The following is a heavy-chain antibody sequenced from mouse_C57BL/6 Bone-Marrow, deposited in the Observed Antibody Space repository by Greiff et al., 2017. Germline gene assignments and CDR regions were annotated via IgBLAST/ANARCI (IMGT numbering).Heavy chain of an antibody. D-gene: IGHD4-1*01. J-gene: IGHJ3*01. CDR2: LNPSSGYT. Sequence: QVQLQQSGAELAKPGASVKLSCKASGYTFTSYWMHWVKQRPGQGLEWIGYLNPSSGYTKYNQKFKDKATLTADKSSSTAYMQLSSLTYEDSAVYYCARRVTGTGAWFAYWGQGTLVTVSA. V-gene: IGHV1-7*01. CDR3: ARRVTGTGAWFAY. CDR1: GYTFTSYW.